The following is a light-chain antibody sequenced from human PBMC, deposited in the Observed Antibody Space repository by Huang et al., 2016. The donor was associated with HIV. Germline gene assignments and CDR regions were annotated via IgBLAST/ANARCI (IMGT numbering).Light chain of an antibody. V-gene: IGKV3-11*01. CDR2: DVA. CDR3: QLRRDWPPYT. Sequence: DIVLTQSPATLSLSPGERATLSCRASQSVGTYLGWYQQKPGKAPRHLISDVANRAGGNKARFKGSGYGTDFTLTISSLEPEDFAVYYCQLRRDWPPYTFGQGTKLEIK. J-gene: IGKJ2*01. CDR1: QSVGTY.